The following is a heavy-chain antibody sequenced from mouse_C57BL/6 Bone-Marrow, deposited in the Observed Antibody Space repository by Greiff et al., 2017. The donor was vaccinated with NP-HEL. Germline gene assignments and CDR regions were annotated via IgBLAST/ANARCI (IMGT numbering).Heavy chain of an antibody. CDR3: ASGVYYYGSSYSWYFDV. D-gene: IGHD1-1*01. Sequence: EVQLQQSGPVLVKPGASVKMSCKASGYTFTDYYMNWVKQSHGKSLEWIGVINPYNGGTSYNQKFKGKATLTVDKSSSTAYMELNSLTSEDSAVYYCASGVYYYGSSYSWYFDVWGTGTTVTVSS. V-gene: IGHV1-19*01. CDR1: GYTFTDYY. CDR2: INPYNGGT. J-gene: IGHJ1*03.